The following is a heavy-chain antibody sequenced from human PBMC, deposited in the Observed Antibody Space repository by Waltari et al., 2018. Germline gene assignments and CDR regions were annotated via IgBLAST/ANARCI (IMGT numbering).Heavy chain of an antibody. Sequence: EVQLVESGGGLVKPGGSLRLSCAASGFTFSSYSMNWVRQAPGKGLEWVSSISSSSSYTYYADSVKGRFTISRDNAKNSLYLQMNSLRAEDTAVYYWARAFGSSGYMDYWGQGTLVTVSS. J-gene: IGHJ4*02. CDR2: ISSSSSYT. V-gene: IGHV3-21*01. CDR3: ARAFGSSGYMDY. CDR1: GFTFSSYS. D-gene: IGHD3-22*01.